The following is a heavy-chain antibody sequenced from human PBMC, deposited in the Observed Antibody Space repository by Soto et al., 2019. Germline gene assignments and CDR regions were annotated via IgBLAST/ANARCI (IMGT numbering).Heavy chain of an antibody. CDR1: GCTFTSYG. CDR2: ISAYNGNT. J-gene: IGHJ5*02. Sequence: GASVKVSCKASGCTFTSYGISWVRQAPGQGLEWMGWISAYNGNTNYAQKLQGRVTMTTDTSTSTAYMELRSLRSDDTAVYYCARDSLMLDYYDSSGYYHWGQGTLVTVSS. V-gene: IGHV1-18*01. CDR3: ARDSLMLDYYDSSGYYH. D-gene: IGHD3-22*01.